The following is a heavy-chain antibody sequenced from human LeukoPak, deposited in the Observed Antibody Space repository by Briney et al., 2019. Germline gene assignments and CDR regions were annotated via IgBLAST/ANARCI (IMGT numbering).Heavy chain of an antibody. CDR3: ARDNDPDYSSSPGWFDS. J-gene: IGHJ5*01. V-gene: IGHV3-30-3*01. CDR1: GLSFSNYA. D-gene: IGHD6-6*01. CDR2: ISSDGSNK. Sequence: GGSLRLSCAAPGLSFSNYAMNWVRRAPGKGLGWVAVISSDGSNKFYADSVKGRFTVSRDNSKNTLFLQMNGLRVEDTAVYYCARDNDPDYSSSPGWFDSWGQGTLVTVSS.